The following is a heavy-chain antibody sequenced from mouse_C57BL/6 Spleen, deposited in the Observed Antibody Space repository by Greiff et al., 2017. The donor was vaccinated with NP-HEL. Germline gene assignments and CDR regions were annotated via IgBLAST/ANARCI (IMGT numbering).Heavy chain of an antibody. V-gene: IGHV3-6*01. J-gene: IGHJ4*01. CDR3: ARAHYYGGNAMDY. CDR1: GYSITSGYY. CDR2: ISYDGSN. D-gene: IGHD1-2*01. Sequence: EVQLQESGPGLVKPSQSLSLTCSVTGYSITSGYYWNWIRQFPGNKLEWMGYISYDGSNNYNPSLKNRISITRDTSKNQFFLKLNSVTTEDTATYYCARAHYYGGNAMDYWGQGTSVTVSS.